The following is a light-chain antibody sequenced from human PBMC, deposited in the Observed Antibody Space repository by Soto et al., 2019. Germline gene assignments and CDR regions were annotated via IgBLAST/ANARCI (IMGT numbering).Light chain of an antibody. V-gene: IGLV1-44*01. J-gene: IGLJ1*01. Sequence: QSVLTQPPSASGTPGQRVTISCSGSSSNIGSNTVNWYQQLPGTAPKLLIYSNNQRPSGVPDRFSGSKSGTSASLAISGLQSEDEADYYCAAWDDSLNCYVFGTGTKVTVL. CDR2: SNN. CDR3: AAWDDSLNCYV. CDR1: SSNIGSNT.